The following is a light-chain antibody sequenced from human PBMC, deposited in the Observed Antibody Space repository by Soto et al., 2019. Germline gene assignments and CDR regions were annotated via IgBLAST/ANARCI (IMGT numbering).Light chain of an antibody. CDR3: QQYNSYSRT. CDR2: DAS. Sequence: DIQMTQSPSTLSACVGDRVTITCRASQSISSWLAWYQQKPGKAPKLLIYDASSLESGVPSRFSGSGSGTEFTLTISSLQPDDFATYYCQQYNSYSRTFGQGTKV. CDR1: QSISSW. J-gene: IGKJ1*01. V-gene: IGKV1-5*01.